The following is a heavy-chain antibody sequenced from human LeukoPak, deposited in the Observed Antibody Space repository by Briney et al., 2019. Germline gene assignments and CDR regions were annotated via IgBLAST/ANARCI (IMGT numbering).Heavy chain of an antibody. J-gene: IGHJ4*02. CDR3: ARDPGLAAAGTGY. CDR2: ISSSSSYI. V-gene: IGHV3-21*01. Sequence: GGSLRLSCAASGFTFSSYSMNWVRQAPGKGLEWVSSISSSSSYIYYADSVKGRFTISRDNAKNSLYLQMNSLRSEDTAVYYCARDPGLAAAGTGYWGQGTLVTVSS. CDR1: GFTFSSYS. D-gene: IGHD6-13*01.